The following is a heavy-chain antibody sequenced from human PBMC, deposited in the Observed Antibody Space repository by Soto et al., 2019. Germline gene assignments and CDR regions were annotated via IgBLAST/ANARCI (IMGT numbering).Heavy chain of an antibody. D-gene: IGHD2-15*01. Sequence: QVQLVQSGAEVKKPGSSVKVSCKSSGGTFSTYAISWVRQAPGQGLEWMGGIIPIFSTANYAQKFPGRVTITADEYTTTAYMELISLRSEDTAVYYCARDEMVVATGSRTWHYYYGMDVWGQGTTVTVSS. CDR1: GGTFSTYA. V-gene: IGHV1-69*12. CDR3: ARDEMVVATGSRTWHYYYGMDV. CDR2: IIPIFSTA. J-gene: IGHJ6*02.